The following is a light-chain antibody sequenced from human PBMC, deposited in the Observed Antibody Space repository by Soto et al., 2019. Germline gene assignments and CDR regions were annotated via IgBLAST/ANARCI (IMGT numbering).Light chain of an antibody. V-gene: IGLV2-14*01. CDR2: EVN. J-gene: IGLJ1*01. Sequence: QSALTQPASLSGSPGQSITISCTGTSSDIGAYDYVSWFQQHPGKAPKLMISEVNNRPSRVSNRFSGSMSDNTAYLTISGLHVDEEAEYLFLSITTTGISGFGAGAKV. CDR3: LSITTTGISG. CDR1: SSDIGAYDY.